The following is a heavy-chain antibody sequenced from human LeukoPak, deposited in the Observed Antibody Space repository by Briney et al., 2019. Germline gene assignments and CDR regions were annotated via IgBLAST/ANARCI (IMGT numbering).Heavy chain of an antibody. CDR2: IYPGDSDT. CDR1: GYSFTSYW. J-gene: IGHJ4*02. CDR3: ARQEEYSSGCFDY. V-gene: IGHV5-51*01. D-gene: IGHD6-19*01. Sequence: GESLKISCKGSGYSFTSYWIGWVRQMPGKGLGWMGIIYPGDSDTRYSPSFQGQVTISAVKSISTAYLQWSSLKASDTAMYYCARQEEYSSGCFDYWGQGTLVTVSS.